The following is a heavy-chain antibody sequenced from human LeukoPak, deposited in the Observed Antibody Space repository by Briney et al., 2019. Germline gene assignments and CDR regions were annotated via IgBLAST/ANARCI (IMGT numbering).Heavy chain of an antibody. Sequence: PGGSLRLSCAASGFTFSSYAMHWVRQAPGKGLEWVAVISYDGSNKYYADSVKGRFTISRDNSKNTLYLQMNSLRAEDTAVYYCAKALAPPKYYYGSGKVGGFDYWGQGTLVTVSS. J-gene: IGHJ4*02. CDR2: ISYDGSNK. CDR3: AKALAPPKYYYGSGKVGGFDY. V-gene: IGHV3-30*04. CDR1: GFTFSSYA. D-gene: IGHD3-10*01.